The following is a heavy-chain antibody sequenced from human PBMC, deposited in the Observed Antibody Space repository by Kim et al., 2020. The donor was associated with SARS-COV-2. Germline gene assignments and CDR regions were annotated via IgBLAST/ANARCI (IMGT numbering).Heavy chain of an antibody. CDR1: GGSISRSNSH. V-gene: IGHV4-39*01. Sequence: SETLSLTCTVSGGSISRSNSHWGWIRQPPGKGLEWIGSGYYSGSTFYNPSLKSRVTISVDTSENQLSLKLTSVTAADTAVYYWARLEMTGIGWRGGFDP. CDR3: ARLEMTGIGWRGGFDP. CDR2: GYYSGST. J-gene: IGHJ5*02. D-gene: IGHD3-3*01.